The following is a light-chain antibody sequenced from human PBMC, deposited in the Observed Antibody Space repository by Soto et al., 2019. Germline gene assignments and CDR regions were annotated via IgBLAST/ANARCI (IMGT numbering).Light chain of an antibody. J-gene: IGLJ1*01. CDR1: NIRTKS. Sequence: SYELTQPPSVSVAPRQTARITCGGNNIRTKSVHWYQQKPGQAPVLVVCDDSDRPSGIPERFSGSNSGNTATLTISRVEAGDEADYFCQVWDSGSEHYVFGAGTKVTVL. V-gene: IGLV3-21*02. CDR2: DDS. CDR3: QVWDSGSEHYV.